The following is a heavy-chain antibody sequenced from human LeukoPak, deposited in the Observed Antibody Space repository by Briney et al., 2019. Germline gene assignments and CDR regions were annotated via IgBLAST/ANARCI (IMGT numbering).Heavy chain of an antibody. CDR2: ISTNTGIT. Sequence: PGGSLRLSCAASGFTFTSFAMTWVRQAPGKGLEWVSTISTNTGITFYPDSVRGRFTISTDNSKNTLYLQMNSLRAEDTAVYYCAREIAFDIWGQGTMVTVSS. V-gene: IGHV3-23*01. CDR1: GFTFTSFA. CDR3: AREIAFDI. J-gene: IGHJ3*02.